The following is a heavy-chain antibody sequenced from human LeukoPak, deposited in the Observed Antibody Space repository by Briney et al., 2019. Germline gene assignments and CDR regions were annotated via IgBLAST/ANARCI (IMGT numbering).Heavy chain of an antibody. CDR2: INHSGST. V-gene: IGHV4-34*01. J-gene: IGHJ4*02. D-gene: IGHD2-2*01. Sequence: SETLSLTCAVYGGSFSGYYWSWIRQPPGKGREWIGEINHSGSTNYNPSRKSRVTISVNTSKKQFPLKLSSVAAATTVVYYCAYWGTVVPVVWGQEGLVTVSS. CDR1: GGSFSGYY. CDR3: AYWGTVVPVV.